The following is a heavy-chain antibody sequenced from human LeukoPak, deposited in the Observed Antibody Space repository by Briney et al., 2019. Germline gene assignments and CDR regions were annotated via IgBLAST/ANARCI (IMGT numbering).Heavy chain of an antibody. D-gene: IGHD1-1*01. CDR1: GYTLTDLS. Sequence: ASVKVSCKVSGYTLTDLSIHWVRQAPGRGLEWMGGFDHVDFETKYAQKFQGRVTMTEDKSTDTAYMEMTSLTSDDTAIYYRATDWTLDFWGQGTLVTVSS. J-gene: IGHJ4*02. V-gene: IGHV1-24*01. CDR2: FDHVDFET. CDR3: ATDWTLDF.